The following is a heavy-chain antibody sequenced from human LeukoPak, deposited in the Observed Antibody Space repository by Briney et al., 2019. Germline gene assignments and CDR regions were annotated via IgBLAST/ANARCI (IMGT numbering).Heavy chain of an antibody. D-gene: IGHD3-22*01. Sequence: GGSLRLSCAASGFTFSNYWMHWVRQAPGKGLVWVSGINSDGSSTSYADSVEGRFTISRDNAKNALYLQMNSLRAEDTAVYYCAVDSSGYWAFDYWGQGTLVTVSS. J-gene: IGHJ4*02. V-gene: IGHV3-74*01. CDR2: INSDGSST. CDR3: AVDSSGYWAFDY. CDR1: GFTFSNYW.